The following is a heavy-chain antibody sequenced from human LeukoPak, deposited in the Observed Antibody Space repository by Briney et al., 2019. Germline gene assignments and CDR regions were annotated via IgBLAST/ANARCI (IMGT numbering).Heavy chain of an antibody. J-gene: IGHJ6*03. D-gene: IGHD6-6*01. V-gene: IGHV3-30*04. CDR3: ARDGAARLLRYYYYMDV. CDR1: GFTFSNNA. CDR2: ISYDGTTQ. Sequence: SGGSLRLSCAATGFTFSNNAMHWVRQAPGKGLEWVAVISYDGTTQRYADSVKGRFTISRDNSENTQFLQMNSLRPEDTAVYYCARDGAARLLRYYYYMDVWGKGTTVTVSS.